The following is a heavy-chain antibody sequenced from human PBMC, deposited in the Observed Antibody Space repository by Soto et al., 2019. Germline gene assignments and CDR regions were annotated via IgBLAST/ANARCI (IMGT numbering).Heavy chain of an antibody. D-gene: IGHD3-16*01. J-gene: IGHJ4*02. Sequence: XETLSLTCSVSGSSVNSGSYYWSWIRQPPGKGLEWIGYIYYTGRTDYNPSLKSRVTISVDTSKNRFSLELSSVTAADTAVYYCARDYDYFDYWGQGTLVTVSS. V-gene: IGHV4-61*03. CDR1: GSSVNSGSYY. CDR3: ARDYDYFDY. CDR2: IYYTGRT.